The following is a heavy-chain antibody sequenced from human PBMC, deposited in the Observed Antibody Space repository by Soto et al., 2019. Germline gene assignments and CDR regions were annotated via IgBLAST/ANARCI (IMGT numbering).Heavy chain of an antibody. V-gene: IGHV3-23*01. D-gene: IGHD3-16*01. Sequence: EGQLLQSGGDLVQPGGSLRLSCAGPGLTLRSYAMPWIRQTPEKGLEWVSTISGRSGVPSYADSVNGRFTVSRDNSKNTLYLQMNSLRPDDTAIYYCAKGGPFTGGFDPWGQGTLVTVAS. J-gene: IGHJ5*02. CDR1: GLTLRSYA. CDR3: AKGGPFTGGFDP. CDR2: ISGRSGVP.